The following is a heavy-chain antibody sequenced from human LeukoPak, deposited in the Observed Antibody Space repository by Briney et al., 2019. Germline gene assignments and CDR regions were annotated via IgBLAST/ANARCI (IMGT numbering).Heavy chain of an antibody. CDR1: GFTFSSYG. V-gene: IGHV3-30*18. D-gene: IGHD3-22*01. CDR3: AKDRSSGPHYYYGMDV. CDR2: VSFLGDVQ. Sequence: GRSLRLSCAASGFTFSSYGIHWVRQSPGKGLEWVAVVSFLGDVQFYAESVKGRFPISRDNSKKTVFLQMNSLGGEDTAVYYCAKDRSSGPHYYYGMDVWGRGTTVIVSS. J-gene: IGHJ6*02.